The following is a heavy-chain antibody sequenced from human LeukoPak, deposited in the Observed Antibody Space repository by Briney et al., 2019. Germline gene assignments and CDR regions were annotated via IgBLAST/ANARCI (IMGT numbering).Heavy chain of an antibody. CDR2: ISSSGSTI. V-gene: IGHV3-48*03. CDR3: ARDRGGYNYESDY. CDR1: GFTFSSYE. D-gene: IGHD5-24*01. J-gene: IGHJ4*02. Sequence: GGSLRLSCAASGFTFSSYEMNWVRQAPGKGLEWVSYISSSGSTIYYADSVKGRFTISRDNAKNSLYLQMNSLRAEDTAVYYCARDRGGYNYESDYWGQGTLVTVSS.